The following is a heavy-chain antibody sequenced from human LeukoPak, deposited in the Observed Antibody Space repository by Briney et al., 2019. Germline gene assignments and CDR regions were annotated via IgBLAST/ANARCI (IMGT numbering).Heavy chain of an antibody. CDR3: VRERRHYYDSSGYYFFDY. CDR1: GYSFIDYY. J-gene: IGHJ4*02. V-gene: IGHV1-2*02. Sequence: PRASVTVSCKASGYSFIDYYMHWVRQAPGQAPEWVGWITPYSGGTDYAQKFQDRVTMTSDTATSTAYMTLSRVRSDDTAVYYCVRERRHYYDSSGYYFFDYWGQGTLVTVSS. CDR2: ITPYSGGT. D-gene: IGHD3-22*01.